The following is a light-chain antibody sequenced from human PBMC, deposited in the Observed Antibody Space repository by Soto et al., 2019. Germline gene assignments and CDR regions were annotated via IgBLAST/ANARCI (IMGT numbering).Light chain of an antibody. J-gene: IGKJ1*01. CDR1: QSISTY. Sequence: TPSPATLSASVGDRVCITCRASQSISTYLSWYQQKPGKAPQFLIYAASSLQSGVPSRFSGSGSGTDFTLTISSLQPEDVATYYCQKYDSVPQTFGQGTKVDTK. CDR2: AAS. V-gene: IGKV1-27*01. CDR3: QKYDSVPQT.